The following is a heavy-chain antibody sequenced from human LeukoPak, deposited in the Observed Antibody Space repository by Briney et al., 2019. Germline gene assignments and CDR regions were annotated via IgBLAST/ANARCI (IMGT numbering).Heavy chain of an antibody. CDR3: SRGPWFDP. J-gene: IGHJ5*02. Sequence: PSETLSLTCAVYGGSFSGYYWSWIRQPPGKGLEWIGEINHSGSTNYNPSLKSRVTISVDKSKNQLSLKLSSVTAADTAVYYCSRGPWFDPWGQGTLVTVSS. V-gene: IGHV4-34*01. CDR1: GGSFSGYY. CDR2: INHSGST.